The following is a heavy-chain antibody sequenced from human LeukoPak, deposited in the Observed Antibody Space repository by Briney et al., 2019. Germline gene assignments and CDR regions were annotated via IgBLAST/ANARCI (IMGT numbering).Heavy chain of an antibody. D-gene: IGHD3-9*01. J-gene: IGHJ5*02. CDR3: ARVLRYFDWDNWFDP. CDR2: ITSSSTYI. V-gene: IGHV3-21*01. CDR1: GFTFNNYN. Sequence: GGSLRLSCAASGFTFNNYNMNWVRQAPGKALEWVSSITSSSTYIFYADSVKGRFTISRDNAKNSLYLQMNSLRAEDTAVYYCARVLRYFDWDNWFDPWGQGTLVTVSS.